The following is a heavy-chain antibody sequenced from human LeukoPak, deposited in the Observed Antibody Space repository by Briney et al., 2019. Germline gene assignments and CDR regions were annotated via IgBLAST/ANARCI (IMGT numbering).Heavy chain of an antibody. Sequence: ASVKVSCKASGYTFTGYYMLWVRQAPGQGLEWMGWINPNSGGTSYAQKFQGRVTMTRDTSISTAYMELSSLRSDDTAVYYCAREVFGRGFDYWGQGTLVTVSS. V-gene: IGHV1-2*02. CDR2: INPNSGGT. CDR3: AREVFGRGFDY. D-gene: IGHD3-3*01. CDR1: GYTFTGYY. J-gene: IGHJ4*02.